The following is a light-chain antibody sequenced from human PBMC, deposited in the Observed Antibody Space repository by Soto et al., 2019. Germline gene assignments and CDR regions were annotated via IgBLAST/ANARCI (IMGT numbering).Light chain of an antibody. CDR1: QSVSSNN. CDR2: GAS. J-gene: IGKJ1*01. V-gene: IGKV3-20*01. CDR3: QQYGNSRGT. Sequence: EIVLTQSPGSLSLSPGERATLSCRASQSVSSNNFAWYQQKPGQAPRLLIYGASSRATGIPDRFSGSGSGTDFTLTISGLEPEDFAVYYCQQYGNSRGTFGQGTKVDNK.